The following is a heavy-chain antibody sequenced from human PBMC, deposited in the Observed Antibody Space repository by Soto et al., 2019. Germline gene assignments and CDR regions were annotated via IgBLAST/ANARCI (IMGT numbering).Heavy chain of an antibody. D-gene: IGHD2-21*02. CDR3: ARGGDVVMVTAPLDY. J-gene: IGHJ4*02. CDR1: GYTFTNYY. CDR2: IKCSGGET. Sequence: QVQLVQSGAEVKKPGASVKVSCRTSGYTFTNYYMHWVRQAPGQGLEWMGIIKCSGGETTYAQKSLXXXTXXRDTATSTVYMELISLRSEDTAVYYCARGGDVVMVTAPLDYWGQGTLVTVSS. V-gene: IGHV1-46*03.